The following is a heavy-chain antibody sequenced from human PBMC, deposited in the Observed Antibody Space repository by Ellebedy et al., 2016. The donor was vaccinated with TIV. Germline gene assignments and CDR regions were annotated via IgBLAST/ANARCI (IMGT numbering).Heavy chain of an antibody. J-gene: IGHJ4*02. CDR1: GYTFTNYY. CDR2: INTSASST. D-gene: IGHD5-18*01. V-gene: IGHV1-46*01. CDR3: ARHRDTALSF. Sequence: AASVKVSCKASGYTFTNYYIHWVRQAPGQGLEWMGIINTSASSTSYAQKFQDRVIMTWDTSTSTVYLELSSLRSEDTAIYYCARHRDTALSFWGQGTLVTVSS.